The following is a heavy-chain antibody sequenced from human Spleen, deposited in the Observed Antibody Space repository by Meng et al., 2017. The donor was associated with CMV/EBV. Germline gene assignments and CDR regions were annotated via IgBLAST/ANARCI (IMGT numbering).Heavy chain of an antibody. J-gene: IGHJ5*02. CDR3: ARRNSGSFNRGLHH. V-gene: IGHV3-11*01. Sequence: GESLKISCAASGFSFSDYYMTWIRQAPGKGLEWVSYISSLGSAIYYADSVKGRFTISRDNAKNSLYLQMNSLGAADTAVYYCARRNSGSFNRGLHHWGRGTLVTVSS. CDR1: GFSFSDYY. D-gene: IGHD1-26*01. CDR2: ISSLGSAI.